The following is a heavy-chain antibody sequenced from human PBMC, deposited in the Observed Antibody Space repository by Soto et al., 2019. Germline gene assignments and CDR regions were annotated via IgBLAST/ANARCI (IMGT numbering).Heavy chain of an antibody. CDR2: IYYSGST. J-gene: IGHJ6*02. V-gene: IGHV4-31*03. Sequence: QVQLQESGPGLVKPSQTLSLTCTVSGGSISSGGYFWSWIRQHPGKGLEWIGFIYYSGSTYYNPSLKSRVTISVDTSKNQFSLKLSSVTAADTVVYYGAREWVAAYYYYGMDVWGQGTTVTVSS. D-gene: IGHD2-15*01. CDR1: GGSISSGGYF. CDR3: AREWVAAYYYYGMDV.